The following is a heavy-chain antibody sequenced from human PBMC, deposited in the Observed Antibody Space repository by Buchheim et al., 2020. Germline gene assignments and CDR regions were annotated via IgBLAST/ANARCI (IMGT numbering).Heavy chain of an antibody. V-gene: IGHV3-48*04. Sequence: EVQLAESGGGLIQPGGSLRLSCSASGLTFGEESMNWVRQAPGKGLEWISRIRSAGGSYAASVKGRFTISRDNAKSSLYLKMNSLRIEDTAVYFCVRDLSWSFDCWGQG. CDR2: IRSAGG. D-gene: IGHD3-3*01. CDR3: VRDLSWSFDC. J-gene: IGHJ4*02. CDR1: GLTFGEES.